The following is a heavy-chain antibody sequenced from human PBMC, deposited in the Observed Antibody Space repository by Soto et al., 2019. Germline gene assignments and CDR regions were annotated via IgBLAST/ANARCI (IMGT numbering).Heavy chain of an antibody. D-gene: IGHD5-12*01. Sequence: SQTLSLTCAISGDSVSSNSAAWNWIRQSPSRGLEWLGRTYYRSKWYNDYAVSVKSRITINPDTSKNQFSLQLNSVTPEDTAVYYCARDGPPIVATSYYYYMDVWGKGTTVTVSS. CDR1: GDSVSSNSAA. V-gene: IGHV6-1*01. CDR2: TYYRSKWYN. J-gene: IGHJ6*03. CDR3: ARDGPPIVATSYYYYMDV.